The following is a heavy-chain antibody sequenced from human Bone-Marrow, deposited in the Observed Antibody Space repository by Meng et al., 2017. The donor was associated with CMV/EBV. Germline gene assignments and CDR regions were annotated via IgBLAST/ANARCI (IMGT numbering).Heavy chain of an antibody. V-gene: IGHV1-2*02. CDR2: INPNSGGT. D-gene: IGHD3-16*01. Sequence: ASVKVSCKASGYTFTGYYMHWVRQAPGQGLEWMGWINPNSGGTNYAQKFQGRVTMTRDTSISTAYMELSRLRSDDTAVYYCAKDWGPSDHYRFDYWGQGTLVTVSS. J-gene: IGHJ4*02. CDR1: GYTFTGYY. CDR3: AKDWGPSDHYRFDY.